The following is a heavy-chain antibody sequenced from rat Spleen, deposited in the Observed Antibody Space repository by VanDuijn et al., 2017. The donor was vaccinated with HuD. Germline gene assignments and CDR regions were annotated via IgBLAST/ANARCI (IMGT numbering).Heavy chain of an antibody. CDR2: ISPSGGST. CDR1: GFIFSSFP. J-gene: IGHJ2*01. V-gene: IGHV5-46*01. Sequence: EVQLEESGGGLVQPGRSMKLSCAASGFIFSSFPMAWVRQAPTEGLEWVASISPSGGSTYYRDSVKGRFTVSRDNTKSTRSQQMDSLRSEDTATYYGATTPRYYSADPYYFNYWGQGVMVTVSS. CDR3: ATTPRYYSADPYYFNY. D-gene: IGHD1-1*01.